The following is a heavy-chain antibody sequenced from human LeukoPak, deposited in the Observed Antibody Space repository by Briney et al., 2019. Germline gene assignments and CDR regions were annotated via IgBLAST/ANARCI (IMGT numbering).Heavy chain of an antibody. V-gene: IGHV1-8*01. Sequence: GAPVQMSCMPSFYTFTRYYINCVRQATGQELEWMGWMNPNSGNTGYAQKFQGRVTMTRNTSISTAYMELSSLRSEDTAVYYCAREVASSGSYWGQGTLVTVSS. CDR2: MNPNSGNT. CDR3: AREVASSGSY. D-gene: IGHD6-19*01. J-gene: IGHJ4*02. CDR1: FYTFTRYY.